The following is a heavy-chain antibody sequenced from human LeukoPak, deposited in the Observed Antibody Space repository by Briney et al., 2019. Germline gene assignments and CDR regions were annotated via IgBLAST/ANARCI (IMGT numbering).Heavy chain of an antibody. CDR1: GGSISSYY. CDR3: ARDRGDSNYYYYYMDV. V-gene: IGHV4-4*07. Sequence: SETLSLTCTVSGGSISSYYWSWIRQPAGKGLEWIGRIYTSGSTNYNPSLKSRVTISVDTSKNQFSLKLSSVTAADTAVYYCARDRGDSNYYYYYMDVWGKGTTVTVSS. CDR2: IYTSGST. D-gene: IGHD3-10*01. J-gene: IGHJ6*03.